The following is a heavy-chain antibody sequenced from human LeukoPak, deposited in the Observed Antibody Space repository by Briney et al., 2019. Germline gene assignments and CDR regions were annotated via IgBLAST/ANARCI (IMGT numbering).Heavy chain of an antibody. V-gene: IGHV3-21*01. Sequence: ETLSLTCTVSGYSISSGYYWGWIRQPPGKGLEWVSSISSSSSYIYYADSVKGRFTISRDNAKNPLYLQMNSLRAEDTAVYYCARAAGGPPPYWYFDLWGRGTLVTVSS. D-gene: IGHD6-13*01. J-gene: IGHJ2*01. CDR2: ISSSSSYI. CDR1: GYSISSGYY. CDR3: ARAAGGPPPYWYFDL.